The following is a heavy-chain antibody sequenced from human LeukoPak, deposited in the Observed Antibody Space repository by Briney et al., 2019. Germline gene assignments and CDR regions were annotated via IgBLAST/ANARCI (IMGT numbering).Heavy chain of an antibody. CDR2: INPNSGGT. Sequence: GASVKVSCKASGYTFTGYYIHWVRQAPGQGLEWMGWINPNSGGTNYAQKFQGRVTMTRDTSISTAYMELSRLRSDDTAVYYCARDREGSGWYRVSYCFDYWGQGTLVTVSS. D-gene: IGHD6-19*01. CDR3: ARDREGSGWYRVSYCFDY. CDR1: GYTFTGYY. V-gene: IGHV1-2*02. J-gene: IGHJ4*02.